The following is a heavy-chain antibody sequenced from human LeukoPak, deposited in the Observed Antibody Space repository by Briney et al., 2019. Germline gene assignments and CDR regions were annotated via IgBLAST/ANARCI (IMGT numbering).Heavy chain of an antibody. Sequence: SATLSLTCTVSGGSITSYYWSWIRQPPGKGLEWIGYIYHSGSTNYNPSLKSRVTISIDTPKDQFSLNLSSVTAADTAVYYCVRGESNSWYYFNYWGQGTLVTVSS. J-gene: IGHJ4*02. CDR1: GGSITSYY. D-gene: IGHD6-19*01. V-gene: IGHV4-59*01. CDR2: IYHSGST. CDR3: VRGESNSWYYFNY.